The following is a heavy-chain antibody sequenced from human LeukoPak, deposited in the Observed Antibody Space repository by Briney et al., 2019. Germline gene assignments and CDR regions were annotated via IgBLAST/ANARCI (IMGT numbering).Heavy chain of an antibody. J-gene: IGHJ6*02. Sequence: ASVKVSCKASGGTFSSYGISWVRQAPGQGLEWMGWISAYNGNTNYAQKLQGRVTMTTDTSTSTAYMELRSLRSDDTAVYYCARDSSDTAMVPSYYYYGMDVWGQGTTVTVSS. V-gene: IGHV1-18*01. CDR2: ISAYNGNT. CDR1: GGTFSSYG. D-gene: IGHD5-18*01. CDR3: ARDSSDTAMVPSYYYYGMDV.